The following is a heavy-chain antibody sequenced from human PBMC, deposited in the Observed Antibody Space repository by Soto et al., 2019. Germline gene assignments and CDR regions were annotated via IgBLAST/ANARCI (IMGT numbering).Heavy chain of an antibody. V-gene: IGHV4-30-2*01. CDR1: GGPISSGGYS. Sequence: SETLSLTCAVSGGPISSGGYSWSWIRQPPGKGLEWIGYIYHSGSTYYNPSLKSRVTISVDRSKNQFSLKLSSVTAADTAVYYCARGKARFHYGMDVWGQGTTVTVSS. CDR3: ARGKARFHYGMDV. J-gene: IGHJ6*02. CDR2: IYHSGST.